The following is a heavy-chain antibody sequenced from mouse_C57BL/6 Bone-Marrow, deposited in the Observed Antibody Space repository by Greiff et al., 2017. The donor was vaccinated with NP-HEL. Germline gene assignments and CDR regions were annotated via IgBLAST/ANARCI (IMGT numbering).Heavy chain of an antibody. D-gene: IGHD1-1*01. CDR3: ASFLTTVGAHPFDC. V-gene: IGHV1-19*01. CDR1: GYTFTDYY. Sequence: EVQLQQSGPVLVKPGASVKMSCKASGYTFTDYYMNWVKQSHGKSLEWIGVINPYNGGTSYNQKFKGKATLTVDKSSSTAYMELNSLTSEDSAVYYCASFLTTVGAHPFDCWGQGTTLTVSS. CDR2: INPYNGGT. J-gene: IGHJ2*01.